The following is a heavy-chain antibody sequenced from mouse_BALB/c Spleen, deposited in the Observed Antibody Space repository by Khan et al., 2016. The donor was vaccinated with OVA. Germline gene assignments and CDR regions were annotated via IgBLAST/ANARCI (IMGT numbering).Heavy chain of an antibody. J-gene: IGHJ3*01. CDR2: IDPSKSET. V-gene: IGHV1S127*01. CDR3: ARGGYGSPFAY. D-gene: IGHD1-1*01. CDR1: GYTFTSFW. Sequence: QVQLKQSGPELVRPGASVKMSCKASGYTFTSFWIHWVKQRPGQDLEWIGMIDPSKSETRLNQKFKDKATLNVDKSSNTAHMQLSRLTSEGSAVYYCARGGYGSPFAYWGQGTLVTVSA.